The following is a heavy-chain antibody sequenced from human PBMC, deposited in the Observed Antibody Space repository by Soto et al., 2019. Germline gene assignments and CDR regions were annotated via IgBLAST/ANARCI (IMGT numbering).Heavy chain of an antibody. D-gene: IGHD3-10*01. CDR1: GGSISSSSYY. J-gene: IGHJ5*02. V-gene: IGHV4-61*05. CDR3: ARDLRGGWFEP. Sequence: PSETLSLTCTVSGGSISSSSYYWGWIRQPPGKGLEWIGYIYYNGSTNYNPSFKSRVTISVDKSMHQFSLKLTSVTAADTAVYYCARDLRGGWFEPWGQGALVNVSS. CDR2: IYYNGST.